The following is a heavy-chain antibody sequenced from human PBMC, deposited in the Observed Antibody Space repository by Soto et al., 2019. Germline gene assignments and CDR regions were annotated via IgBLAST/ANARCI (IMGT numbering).Heavy chain of an antibody. Sequence: QVLLAQSGGGVVQPGRSLTLSCAASGYSITNHGMHWVRQAPGKGLEWVALIWAHGTEQYYADSVKGRFTVSRDTSTNTVYLQMNSLRAEDTARYYCGKDIRSGSIDYWGQGTLVTVSS. CDR1: GYSITNHG. CDR3: GKDIRSGSIDY. D-gene: IGHD1-1*01. J-gene: IGHJ4*02. V-gene: IGHV3-33*06. CDR2: IWAHGTEQ.